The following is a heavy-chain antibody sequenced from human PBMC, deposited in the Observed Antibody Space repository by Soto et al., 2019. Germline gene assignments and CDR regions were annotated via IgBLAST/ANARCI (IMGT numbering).Heavy chain of an antibody. V-gene: IGHV1-69*01. CDR1: GGTFSSYA. D-gene: IGHD3-16*02. J-gene: IGHJ4*02. CDR3: ASTVYDYVWGGYRQTELDY. CDR2: IIPIFGTA. Sequence: QVQLVQSGAEVKTPGSSVKVSCKASGGTFSSYAISWVRQAPGQGLEWMGGIIPIFGTANYAQKFQGRVTITADESTSTAYMELSSLRSEDTAVYYCASTVYDYVWGGYRQTELDYWGQGTLVTVSS.